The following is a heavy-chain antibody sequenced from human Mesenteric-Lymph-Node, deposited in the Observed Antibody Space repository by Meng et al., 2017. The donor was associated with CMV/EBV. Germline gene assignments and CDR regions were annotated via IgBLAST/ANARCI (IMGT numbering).Heavy chain of an antibody. CDR3: ARVIAVAGTAPFDY. CDR1: GYTFAGYY. D-gene: IGHD6-19*01. CDR2: IHPNSGDT. Sequence: ASVKVSCKASGYTFAGYYIHWVRQAPGQGLEWMGWIHPNSGDTKYAQKLQGRVTMTRDTSISTAYMEISRLRTDDTAVYYCARVIAVAGTAPFDYWGHGTLVTVSS. J-gene: IGHJ4*01. V-gene: IGHV1-2*02.